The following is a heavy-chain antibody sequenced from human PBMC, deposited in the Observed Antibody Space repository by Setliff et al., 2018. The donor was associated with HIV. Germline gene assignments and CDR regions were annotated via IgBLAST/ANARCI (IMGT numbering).Heavy chain of an antibody. CDR1: GYRFTSHW. CDR2: IYPGGSET. Sequence: GESLKISCQGVGYRFTSHWIAWVRQMPGKGLEWMGNIYPGGSETRYSPSFHGQVTFSADTTVDTAYLQWNTLKSSDTAMYYCAREIRTIEGGALDIWGQGTSVTVSS. J-gene: IGHJ3*02. D-gene: IGHD3-16*01. CDR3: AREIRTIEGGALDI. V-gene: IGHV5-51*01.